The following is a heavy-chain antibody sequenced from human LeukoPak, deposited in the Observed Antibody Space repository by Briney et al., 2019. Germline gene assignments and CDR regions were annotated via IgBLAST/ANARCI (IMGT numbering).Heavy chain of an antibody. J-gene: IGHJ4*02. CDR2: MSYDGSNK. V-gene: IGHV3-30*03. CDR3: VRDKGYYHGSGGYRYYFDY. Sequence: PGGSLRLSCAASGFTFSTYGMHWVRQAPGKGLEWVAFMSYDGSNKHYADSVKGRFTISRDNSKNTLYLQMNSLRAEDTAVYYCVRDKGYYHGSGGYRYYFDYWGQGTLVTVSS. CDR1: GFTFSTYG. D-gene: IGHD3-22*01.